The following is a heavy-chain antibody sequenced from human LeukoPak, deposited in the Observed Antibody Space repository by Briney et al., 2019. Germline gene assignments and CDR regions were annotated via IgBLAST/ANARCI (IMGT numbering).Heavy chain of an antibody. V-gene: IGHV4-59*01. D-gene: IGHD4-17*01. CDR3: ARGRMTTVIPLYFDY. J-gene: IGHJ4*02. CDR1: GGSISTYY. Sequence: SETLSLTCTVSGGSISTYYWNWIRQPPGKEMEWIGYIYYSGSTNYNPSLKSRVTISVDTSMNQFSLKLTSVTAADTAVYYCARGRMTTVIPLYFDYWGQGTLVTVSS. CDR2: IYYSGST.